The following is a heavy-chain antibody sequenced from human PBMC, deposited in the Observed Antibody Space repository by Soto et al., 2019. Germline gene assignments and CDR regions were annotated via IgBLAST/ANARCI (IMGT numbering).Heavy chain of an antibody. CDR3: ASPLPLYSSSSDYYYGMDV. CDR2: INAGNGNT. D-gene: IGHD6-6*01. Sequence: ASVEVSCKASGYTFTSYSMHWVRQAPGQRLEWMGWINAGNGNTKYSQKFQGRVTITRDTSASTAYMELSSLRSEDTAVYYCASPLPLYSSSSDYYYGMDVWGQGTTVTVSS. CDR1: GYTFTSYS. J-gene: IGHJ6*02. V-gene: IGHV1-3*01.